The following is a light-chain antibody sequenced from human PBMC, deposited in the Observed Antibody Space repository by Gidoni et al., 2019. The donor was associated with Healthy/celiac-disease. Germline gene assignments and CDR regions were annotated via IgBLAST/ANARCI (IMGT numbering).Light chain of an antibody. CDR1: QSVSSSY. V-gene: IGKV3-20*01. Sequence: GTLSCRASQSVSSSYLVWYQQKPGQAPRLLIYGASSRATGIPDRFSGSGSGTDFTLTISRLEPEDFAVYYCQQYGSSRWTFGQGTKVEIK. CDR3: QQYGSSRWT. J-gene: IGKJ1*01. CDR2: GAS.